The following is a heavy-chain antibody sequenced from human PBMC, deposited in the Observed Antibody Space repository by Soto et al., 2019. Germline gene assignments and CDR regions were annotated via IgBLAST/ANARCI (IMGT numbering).Heavy chain of an antibody. D-gene: IGHD3-22*01. CDR1: GYTLTELS. CDR2: FDPEDGET. Sequence: ASVKVSCKVSGYTLTELSMHWVRQAPGKGLEWMGGFDPEDGETIYAQKFQGRVTMTEDTSTDKAYMELSSLRSEDTAVYYCATVSYDSSGYFVTAKSYGMDVWGQGTTVTVSS. V-gene: IGHV1-24*01. CDR3: ATVSYDSSGYFVTAKSYGMDV. J-gene: IGHJ6*02.